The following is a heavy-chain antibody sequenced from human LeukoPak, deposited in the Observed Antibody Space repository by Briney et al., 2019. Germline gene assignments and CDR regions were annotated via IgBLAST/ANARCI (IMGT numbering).Heavy chain of an antibody. CDR3: ARDDCGGDCEFDY. D-gene: IGHD2-21*02. J-gene: IGHJ4*02. Sequence: SVKVSCKASGGTFSSYAISWVRQAPGQGLEWMGGIIPIFGTANYAQEFQGRVTITADESTSTAYMELSSLRSEDTAVYYCARDDCGGDCEFDYWGQGTLVTVSS. CDR2: IIPIFGTA. V-gene: IGHV1-69*13. CDR1: GGTFSSYA.